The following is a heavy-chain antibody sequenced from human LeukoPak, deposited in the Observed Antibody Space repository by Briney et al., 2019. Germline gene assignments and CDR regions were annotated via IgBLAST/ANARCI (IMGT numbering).Heavy chain of an antibody. J-gene: IGHJ3*02. V-gene: IGHV3-33*01. CDR2: IWYDGSNK. CDR3: ARGLRGDAFDI. D-gene: IGHD5-12*01. Sequence: GGSLRLSCAASGFTFSSYGMHWVRQAPGKGLEWVAVIWYDGSNKYYADSVKGRFTISRDNSKNTLYLQMNSLRAEDTAVYYCARGLRGDAFDIWGQGTMVTVSS. CDR1: GFTFSSYG.